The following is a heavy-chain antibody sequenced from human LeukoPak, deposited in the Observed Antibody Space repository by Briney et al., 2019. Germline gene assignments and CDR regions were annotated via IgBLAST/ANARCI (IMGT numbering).Heavy chain of an antibody. D-gene: IGHD6-19*01. J-gene: IGHJ4*02. CDR3: ARDWSRGGWYAELDS. CDR2: IRYDGSNK. CDR1: GFTFSIYG. Sequence: GGSLRLSCAASGFTFSIYGFHWVRQAPGKGLEWVAFIRYDGSNKYYADSVKGRFTISRDNSKNTLYLQMNSLRAEDTAVYYCARDWSRGGWYAELDSWGQGTLVTVSS. V-gene: IGHV3-30*02.